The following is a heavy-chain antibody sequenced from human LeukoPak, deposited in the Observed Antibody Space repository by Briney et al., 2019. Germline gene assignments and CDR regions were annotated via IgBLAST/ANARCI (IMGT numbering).Heavy chain of an antibody. V-gene: IGHV1-18*04. J-gene: IGHJ4*02. Sequence: ASVKVSCKASGYTFTGYYMHWVRQAPGQGLEWMGWISAYNGNTNYAQKLQGRVTMTTDTSTSTAYMELRSLRSDDTAVYYCAVITMVRGVLFDYWGQGTLVTVSS. CDR1: GYTFTGYY. CDR3: AVITMVRGVLFDY. CDR2: ISAYNGNT. D-gene: IGHD3-10*01.